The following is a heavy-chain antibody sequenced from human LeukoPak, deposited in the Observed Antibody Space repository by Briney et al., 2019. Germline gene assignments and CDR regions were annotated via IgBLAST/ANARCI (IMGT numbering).Heavy chain of an antibody. V-gene: IGHV3-30*18. J-gene: IGHJ5*02. CDR1: GYTFSDYG. CDR2: MSSGDGRLI. CDR3: AKKYSRGMERQSDR. D-gene: IGHD3-10*01. Sequence: GGSLRLSCAASGYTFSDYGMHWFRQAPGKGLEWVAVMSSGDGRLIYYRDSVTGRFTISRDNSKNTLFLQMDSLRAEDTAVYYCAKKYSRGMERQSDRWGQGTLVTVSS.